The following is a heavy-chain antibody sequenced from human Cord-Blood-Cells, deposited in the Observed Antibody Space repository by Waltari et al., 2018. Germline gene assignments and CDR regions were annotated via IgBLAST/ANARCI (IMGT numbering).Heavy chain of an antibody. D-gene: IGHD3-10*01. CDR2: MNPNSCNT. CDR3: ARGPGVDY. Sequence: QVQVVQSGAEVKKPGASLKVCFEASGYTLTSYDITRVRQAPGQGLEWMVWMNPNSCNTGYAQKFQGRVTITRNTSISTAYMELSSLRSEDTAVYYCARGPGVDYWGQGTLVTVSS. J-gene: IGHJ4*02. CDR1: GYTLTSYD. V-gene: IGHV1-8*03.